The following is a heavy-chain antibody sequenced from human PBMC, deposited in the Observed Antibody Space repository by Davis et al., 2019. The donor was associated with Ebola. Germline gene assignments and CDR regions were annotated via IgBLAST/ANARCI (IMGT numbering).Heavy chain of an antibody. CDR1: GYSISSNYY. D-gene: IGHD6-19*01. V-gene: IGHV4-38-2*02. CDR3: ARVDSSGSRRGFDY. Sequence: SETLSLTCTVSGYSISSNYYWGWIRQPPGKGLEWIGSMQHSGNSYYNPSLKSRVTISINKSTSQFSLKLSSVTAVDTAVYYYARVDSSGSRRGFDYWGQGTLVTVSS. J-gene: IGHJ4*02. CDR2: MQHSGNS.